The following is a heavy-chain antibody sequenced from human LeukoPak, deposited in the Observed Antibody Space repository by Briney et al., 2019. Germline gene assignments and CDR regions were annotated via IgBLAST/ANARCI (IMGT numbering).Heavy chain of an antibody. V-gene: IGHV3-74*01. D-gene: IGHD6-19*01. CDR3: ATTVAGTRNAFDI. CDR2: INSDGSTT. CDR1: GFTFNSYW. J-gene: IGHJ3*02. Sequence: GGSLRLSCAASGFTFNSYWMHWVRQAPGKGLVWVSRINSDGSTTSYADSVKGRFTISRDNAKNTLYLQMNSLRAEDTAVYYCATTVAGTRNAFDIWGQGTMVTVSS.